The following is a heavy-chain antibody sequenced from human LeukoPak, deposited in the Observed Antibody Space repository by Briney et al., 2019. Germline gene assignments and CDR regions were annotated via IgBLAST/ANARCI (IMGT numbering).Heavy chain of an antibody. CDR2: VYYSGST. V-gene: IGHV4-59*08. D-gene: IGHD3-16*01. Sequence: PSETLSLTCTVSGGSIRSYYCSWIRQPPGKGLEWVGYVYYSGSTSYNPSLKSRVTISVDASKNQFSLKPSSVTAADTAVYYCARHFTGPGTYTPYFGMDVWGQGTTVTVSS. J-gene: IGHJ6*02. CDR1: GGSIRSYY. CDR3: ARHFTGPGTYTPYFGMDV.